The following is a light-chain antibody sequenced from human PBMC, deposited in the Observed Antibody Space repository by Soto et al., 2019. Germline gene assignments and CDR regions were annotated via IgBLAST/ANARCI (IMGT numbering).Light chain of an antibody. CDR1: QSLLSSSDNRNY. CDR3: QTSFRVPLT. J-gene: IGKJ4*01. Sequence: DVVMTQSPDSLALSLGERATINCKSSQSLLSSSDNRNYLAWFQQKVGQPTTLLIRWASTRESGVPDRFSASGSATDFTLTINILQSEDVAVYYRQTSFRVPLTFGGGTKVELK. V-gene: IGKV4-1*01. CDR2: WAS.